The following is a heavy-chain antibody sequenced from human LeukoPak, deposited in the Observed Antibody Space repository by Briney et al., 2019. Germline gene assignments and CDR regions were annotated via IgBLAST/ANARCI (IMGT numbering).Heavy chain of an antibody. V-gene: IGHV3-21*01. Sequence: GGSLRLSCAASGFTFSSYSMNWVRQAPGKGLEWVSSITSSSGSIYYADSVKGRFTISRDNAKNSLYLQMNSLRPEDTAVYYCARDWNYNSCWGQGTLVTVSS. CDR2: ITSSSGSI. D-gene: IGHD1-7*01. CDR1: GFTFSSYS. CDR3: ARDWNYNSC. J-gene: IGHJ4*02.